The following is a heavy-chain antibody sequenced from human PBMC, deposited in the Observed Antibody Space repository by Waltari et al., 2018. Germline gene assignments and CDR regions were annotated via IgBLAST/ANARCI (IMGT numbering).Heavy chain of an antibody. D-gene: IGHD2-15*01. Sequence: QVQLQESGSGLVKPSGTLSLTCAVSGGSISRSNWWSWVRQPPGKGLEWTWEIYHSGGTNYNPSLKSRVTISVDKSKNQFSLKLSSVTAADTAVYYCARRVVALSPDNWFDPWGQGTLVTVSS. V-gene: IGHV4-4*02. CDR3: ARRVVALSPDNWFDP. J-gene: IGHJ5*02. CDR2: IYHSGGT. CDR1: GGSISRSNW.